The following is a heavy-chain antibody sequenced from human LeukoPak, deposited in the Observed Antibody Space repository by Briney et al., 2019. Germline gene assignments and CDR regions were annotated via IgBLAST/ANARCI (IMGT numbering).Heavy chain of an antibody. CDR3: ARPATVTTSFWYFDL. J-gene: IGHJ2*01. CDR2: IDYSGST. V-gene: IGHV4-39*01. D-gene: IGHD4-17*01. CDR1: GGSISSTIYY. Sequence: SETLSLTCTVSGGSISSTIYYWGWIRQPPGKGLEWIGSIDYSGSTYYNPSLKSRVTISVDTSKNQFSLNLSSVTAADTAVYYCARPATVTTSFWYFDLWGRGTQVTVSS.